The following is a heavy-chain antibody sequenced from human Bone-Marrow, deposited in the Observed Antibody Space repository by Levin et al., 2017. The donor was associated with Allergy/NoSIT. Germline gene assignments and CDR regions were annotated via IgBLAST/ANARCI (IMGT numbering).Heavy chain of an antibody. CDR1: GFTFSSYW. CDR2: IKLDGSAK. J-gene: IGHJ4*02. D-gene: IGHD3-10*01. V-gene: IGHV3-7*01. Sequence: GESLKISCAASGFTFSSYWMSWVRQAPGKGLEWVAHIKLDGSAKYYVDSVMGQFTISRDNANNSLYLQMNSLRAEDTAVYYCARDLFRGSALYWGQGTLVTVSS. CDR3: ARDLFRGSALY.